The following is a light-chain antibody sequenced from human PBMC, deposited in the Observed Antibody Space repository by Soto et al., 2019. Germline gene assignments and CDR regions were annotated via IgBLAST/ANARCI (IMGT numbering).Light chain of an antibody. CDR3: QQYYSYPPT. CDR2: AAS. V-gene: IGKV1-8*01. Sequence: IRMTQSPSSFSASTGDRVTITCRASQGISSYLAWYQQKPGKAPKLLIYAASTLQSGVPSRFSGSGSGTDFTLTISCLQSEDFATYYCQQYYSYPPTFGQGTRLEIK. J-gene: IGKJ5*01. CDR1: QGISSY.